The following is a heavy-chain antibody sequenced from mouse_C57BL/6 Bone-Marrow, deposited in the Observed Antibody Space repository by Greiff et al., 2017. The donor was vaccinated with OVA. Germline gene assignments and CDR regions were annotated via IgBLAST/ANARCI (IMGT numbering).Heavy chain of an antibody. CDR2: IHPNSGST. J-gene: IGHJ3*01. CDR3: AGDYDRFAY. CDR1: GYTFTSYW. D-gene: IGHD2-4*01. V-gene: IGHV1-64*01. Sequence: QVQLKQPGAELVKPGASVKLSCKASGYTFTSYWMHWVKQRPGHGLEWIGMIHPNSGSTNYNEKFKSKATLTVNKSSSTDYMQLSSLTSEDSAVYYCAGDYDRFAYWGQGTLVTVSA.